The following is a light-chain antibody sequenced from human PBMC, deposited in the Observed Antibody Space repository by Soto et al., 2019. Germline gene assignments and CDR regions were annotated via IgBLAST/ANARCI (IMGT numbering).Light chain of an antibody. J-gene: IGLJ1*01. Sequence: QSALTQPASVSGSPGQSITISCTGTSSDVGGYDFVSWYQHHPGKAPKLMVYDVSHRPSGVSNRFSGSKSGNTASLTISGLQAEDEDDYYCSSYTSSSTLGVFGTGTKLTVL. CDR2: DVS. V-gene: IGLV2-14*03. CDR1: SSDVGGYDF. CDR3: SSYTSSSTLGV.